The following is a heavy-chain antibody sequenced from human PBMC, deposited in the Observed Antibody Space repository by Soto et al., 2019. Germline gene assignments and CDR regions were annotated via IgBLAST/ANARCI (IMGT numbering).Heavy chain of an antibody. Sequence: GGSLRLSCAASGFTFSDYYMSWIRQAPGKGLEWVSYISSSSSYTNYADSVKGRFTISRDNAKNSLYLQMNSLRAEDTAVYYCARDYRLGIMITFGGKAPHAFDIGGKGTMVTVS. CDR1: GFTFSDYY. CDR2: ISSSSSYT. CDR3: ARDYRLGIMITFGGKAPHAFDI. D-gene: IGHD3-16*01. J-gene: IGHJ3*02. V-gene: IGHV3-11*05.